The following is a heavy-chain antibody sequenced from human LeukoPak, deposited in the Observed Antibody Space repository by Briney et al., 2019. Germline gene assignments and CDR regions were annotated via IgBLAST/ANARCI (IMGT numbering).Heavy chain of an antibody. CDR1: GGSISSSNW. V-gene: IGHV4-61*01. CDR3: ARDRLGIQD. J-gene: IGHJ1*01. D-gene: IGHD7-27*01. CDR2: IYYSGST. Sequence: SSETLSLTCAVSGGSISSSNWWSWIRQPPGKGLEWIGYIYYSGSTNYNPSLKSRVTISVDTSKNQFSLKLSSVTAADTAVYYCARDRLGIQDWGQGTLVTVSS.